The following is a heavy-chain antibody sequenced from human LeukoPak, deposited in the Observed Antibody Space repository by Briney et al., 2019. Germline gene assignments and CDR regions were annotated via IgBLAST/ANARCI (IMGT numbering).Heavy chain of an antibody. CDR2: IKQDGSEK. Sequence: GGSLRLSCAASGFTFSSYWMSWVRQAPGKGLEWVANIKQDGSEKYYVDSVKGRFTISGDNAKNSLYLQMNSLRAEDAAVYYCAQGHYDSHSYSYYYYYMDVWGKGTTVTISS. D-gene: IGHD3-22*01. V-gene: IGHV3-7*01. CDR1: GFTFSSYW. CDR3: AQGHYDSHSYSYYYYYMDV. J-gene: IGHJ6*03.